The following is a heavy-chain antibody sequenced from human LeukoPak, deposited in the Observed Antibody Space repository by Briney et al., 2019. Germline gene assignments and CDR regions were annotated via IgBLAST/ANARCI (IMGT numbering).Heavy chain of an antibody. CDR2: IYYRGST. Sequence: SETLSLTCTVSGGSISSYYWSWIRQPPGKGLEWIGHIYYRGSTKYNPSLKSRVTISVDTSNNQFSLKLSSVTAADTAVYYCAAAAYGSGSYTVDYWGQGTLVTVSS. CDR1: GGSISSYY. V-gene: IGHV4-59*01. D-gene: IGHD3-10*01. J-gene: IGHJ4*02. CDR3: AAAAYGSGSYTVDY.